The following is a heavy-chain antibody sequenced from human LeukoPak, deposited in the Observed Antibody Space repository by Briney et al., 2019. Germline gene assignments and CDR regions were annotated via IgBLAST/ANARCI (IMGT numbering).Heavy chain of an antibody. CDR3: AKVHSPNAYYDFWSGYYDY. D-gene: IGHD3-3*01. V-gene: IGHV3-23*01. CDR2: ISGSGGST. J-gene: IGHJ4*02. CDR1: GFTFSSYA. Sequence: GGSPRLSCAASGFTFSSYAMSWVRQAPGKGLEWVSAISGSGGSTYYADSVKGRFTISRDNSKNALYLQMNSLRAEDTAVYYCAKVHSPNAYYDFWSGYYDYWGQGTLVTVSS.